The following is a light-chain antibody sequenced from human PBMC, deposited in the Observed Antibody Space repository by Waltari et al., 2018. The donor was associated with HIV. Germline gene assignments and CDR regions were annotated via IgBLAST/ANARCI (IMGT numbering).Light chain of an antibody. CDR3: QQFANWPSYT. Sequence: EIILTQSPALVSASPGDRVTLTCRASQGVGANLAWYQQKSGQAPRRLLARSHTAAPGVPARFSGSGVGTDFTLTITNLQSDDFAVYYCQQFANWPSYTFGQGTKL. CDR1: QGVGAN. J-gene: IGKJ2*01. CDR2: RSH. V-gene: IGKV3-15*01.